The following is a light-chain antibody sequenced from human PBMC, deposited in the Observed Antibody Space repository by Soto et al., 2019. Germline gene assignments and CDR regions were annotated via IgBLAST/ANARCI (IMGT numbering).Light chain of an antibody. V-gene: IGKV3-15*01. Sequence: EIVMTQFPATLSVSPGERATLSCRASQSVSSTLAWYQQKPGQAPRLLIYDASTRATGVPARFSGSGSGTEFTLPISSLQSEDFAVYYCQHYNNWLTFGGGTKVEI. CDR3: QHYNNWLT. CDR1: QSVSST. J-gene: IGKJ4*01. CDR2: DAS.